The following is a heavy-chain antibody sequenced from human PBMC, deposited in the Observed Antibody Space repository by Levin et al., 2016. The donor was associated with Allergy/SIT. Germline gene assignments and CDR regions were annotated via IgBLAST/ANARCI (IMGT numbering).Heavy chain of an antibody. V-gene: IGHV1-18*04. CDR1: GYTFTSYG. CDR2: ISAYNGNT. J-gene: IGHJ4*02. Sequence: ASVKVSCKASGYTFTSYGISWVRQAPGQGLEWMGWISAYNGNTNYAQKLQGRVTMTTDTSTSTAYMELRSLRSDDTAVYYCARCLGRFTIFGVVYLDYWGQGTLVTVSS. D-gene: IGHD3-3*01. CDR3: ARCLGRFTIFGVVYLDY.